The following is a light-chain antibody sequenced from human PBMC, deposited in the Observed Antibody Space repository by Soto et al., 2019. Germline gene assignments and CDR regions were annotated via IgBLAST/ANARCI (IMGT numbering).Light chain of an antibody. CDR1: SSDIGAYNY. V-gene: IGLV2-14*01. J-gene: IGLJ1*01. CDR2: GVS. CDR3: SSYATSGTLYV. Sequence: QPVLTQPASVSGSPGQSITISCTGTSSDIGAYNYVSWYQQHPGKAPKLMIYGVSNRPSGVSNRFSGSKSGNTASLTISGLQAEDEADYYCSSYATSGTLYVFGTGTQLTVL.